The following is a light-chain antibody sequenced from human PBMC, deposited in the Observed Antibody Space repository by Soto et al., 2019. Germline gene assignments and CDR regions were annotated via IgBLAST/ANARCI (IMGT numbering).Light chain of an antibody. CDR2: AAS. Sequence: DSHLILTPTSLSASVGDRVTITCRASQSISSYLNWYHQKTGKAPKLLIYAASSLQSGVPSRFIGSGSETEFSLTISSMQAEDVATDYCQQSYSLSIPFGQGTRLENK. CDR1: QSISSY. CDR3: QQSYSLSIP. V-gene: IGKV1-39*01. J-gene: IGKJ5*01.